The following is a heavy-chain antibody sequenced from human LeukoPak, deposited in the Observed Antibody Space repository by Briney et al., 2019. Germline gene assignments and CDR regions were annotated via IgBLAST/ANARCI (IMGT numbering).Heavy chain of an antibody. CDR2: FYHSRST. Sequence: SETLSLTCAVSGYSISSGYYWGWIRQPPGKGLEWIGSFYHSRSTYYNPSLKSRVTISVDTSKNQFSLKLRSVTAADTAVYYCARVPDYFKLLLYFDYWGQGTLVTVSS. CDR1: GYSISSGYY. J-gene: IGHJ4*02. CDR3: ARVPDYFKLLLYFDY. V-gene: IGHV4-38-2*01. D-gene: IGHD3-10*01.